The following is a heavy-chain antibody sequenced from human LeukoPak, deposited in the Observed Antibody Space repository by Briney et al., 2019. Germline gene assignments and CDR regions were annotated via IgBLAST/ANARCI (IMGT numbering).Heavy chain of an antibody. D-gene: IGHD3-16*01. CDR3: ARDPVGGAFDI. V-gene: IGHV4-59*01. J-gene: IGHJ3*02. CDR2: IYYSGST. Sequence: SETLSLTCTVSGGSISSYYWSWIRQPPGKGLEWIGYIYYSGSTNYNPSFKSRVAISVDTSKNQFSLKLSSVTAADTAVYYCARDPVGGAFDIWGQGTMVTVSS. CDR1: GGSISSYY.